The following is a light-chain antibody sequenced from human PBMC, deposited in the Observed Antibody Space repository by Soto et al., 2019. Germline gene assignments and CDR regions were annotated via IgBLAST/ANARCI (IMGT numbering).Light chain of an antibody. CDR3: QQYYNLPLT. CDR1: QDISSY. J-gene: IGKJ4*01. V-gene: IGKV1-33*01. CDR2: DAS. Sequence: DIQMTQSPSSLSASVGDRVTITCQASQDISSYLNWYQQKPGKAPTLLIYDASTLETGVPSRFSGGGSGTDFTFTISSLQPEDIATYYCQQYYNLPLTFGGGTKVEIK.